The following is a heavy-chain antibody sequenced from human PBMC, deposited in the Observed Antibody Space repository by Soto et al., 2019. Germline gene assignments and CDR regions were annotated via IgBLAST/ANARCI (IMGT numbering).Heavy chain of an antibody. J-gene: IGHJ6*02. CDR2: MSPNSGAT. V-gene: IGHV1-8*01. CDR1: GYTFTSYD. Sequence: QVQLVQSGAEVTKPGASVKVSCKASGYTFTSYDINWVRQATGQGLEWKGWMSPNSGATGYAQKFQGRVTMTRDTSISTVYMELSNLRSEDTAIYYCARGVDNGVDVWGQGSTVTVSS. D-gene: IGHD2-8*01. CDR3: ARGVDNGVDV.